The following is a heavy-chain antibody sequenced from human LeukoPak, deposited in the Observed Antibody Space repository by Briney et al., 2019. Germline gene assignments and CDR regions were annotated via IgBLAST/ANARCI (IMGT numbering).Heavy chain of an antibody. CDR1: GVSSSSSY. J-gene: IGHJ4*02. Sequence: SETLSLTCTVYGVSSSSSYWSWIRQPPGKGVEWIGYIFYTGDSNHNPSFKSRVSISLDTSKDQISLKLSSVTAADTVVYYCARHRFASPLDSWGQGTLVTVSS. CDR3: ARHRFASPLDS. D-gene: IGHD2-21*01. V-gene: IGHV4-59*08. CDR2: IFYTGDS.